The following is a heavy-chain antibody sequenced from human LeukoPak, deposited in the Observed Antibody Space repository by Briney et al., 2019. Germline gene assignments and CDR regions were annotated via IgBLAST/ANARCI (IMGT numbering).Heavy chain of an antibody. V-gene: IGHV3-23*01. CDR3: AKGDSSSWFTFDY. CDR2: ISGSGGST. CDR1: GFTFSSSA. J-gene: IGHJ4*02. Sequence: GGSLRLSCAASGFTFSSSAMSWVRQAPGKGLEWVSAISGSGGSTYYADSVKGRFTISRDNSKNTLYLQMNSLRAEDTAVYYCAKGDSSSWFTFDYWGQGTLVTVSS. D-gene: IGHD6-13*01.